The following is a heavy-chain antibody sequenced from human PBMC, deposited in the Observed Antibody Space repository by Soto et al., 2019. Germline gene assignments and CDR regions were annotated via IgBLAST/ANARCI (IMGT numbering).Heavy chain of an antibody. J-gene: IGHJ4*02. CDR3: ASSYDILTDPFDY. CDR1: GFTFSSYS. D-gene: IGHD3-9*01. CDR2: ISSSSSYI. Sequence: GGSLRLSCAASGFTFSSYSMNLVRQAPGKGLEWVSSISSSSSYIYYADSVKGRFTISRDNAKNSLYLQMNSLRAEDTAVYYCASSYDILTDPFDYWGQGTLVTVSS. V-gene: IGHV3-21*01.